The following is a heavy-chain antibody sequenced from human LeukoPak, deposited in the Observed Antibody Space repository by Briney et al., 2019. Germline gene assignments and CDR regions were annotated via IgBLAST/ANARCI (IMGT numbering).Heavy chain of an antibody. CDR1: GGSINSYY. CDR3: ARGGKATVVTM. D-gene: IGHD4-23*01. CDR2: IYSSGST. V-gene: IGHV4-4*07. Sequence: TETLSLTCTVPGGSINSYYWSWIRQPAGKALEWIGRIYSSGSTNYNPSLKSRVSMSVDTSKNQFSLKLTSVTAADTAVYYCARGGKATVVTMWGQGILVTVSS. J-gene: IGHJ4*02.